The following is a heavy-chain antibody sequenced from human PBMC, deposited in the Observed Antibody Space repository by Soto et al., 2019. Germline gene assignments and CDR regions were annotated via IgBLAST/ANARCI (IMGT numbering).Heavy chain of an antibody. CDR2: IDPTDSYR. Sequence: GESLKISCKGFGDSFIDYWISWVRQTPGKGLEWMGRIDPTDSYRTYSPSFQGHVTISVDKSITTAYLQWNRLEASDTAVYYCARDHSGNGNYWGQGTLVTVSS. D-gene: IGHD1-26*01. CDR1: GDSFIDYW. V-gene: IGHV5-10-1*01. J-gene: IGHJ4*02. CDR3: ARDHSGNGNY.